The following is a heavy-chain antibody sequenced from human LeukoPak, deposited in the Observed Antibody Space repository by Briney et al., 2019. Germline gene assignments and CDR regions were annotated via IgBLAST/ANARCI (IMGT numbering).Heavy chain of an antibody. V-gene: IGHV3-74*01. CDR2: INSDGSST. CDR3: AKGLSIAVAGRLAAFDI. CDR1: GFTFSSYW. J-gene: IGHJ3*02. D-gene: IGHD6-19*01. Sequence: GGSLRLSCAASGFTFSSYWMHWVRQAPGKGLVWVSRINSDGSSTTYADSVKGRFTISRDNAKNTLYLQMNSLRAEDTAVYYCAKGLSIAVAGRLAAFDIWGQGTMVTVSS.